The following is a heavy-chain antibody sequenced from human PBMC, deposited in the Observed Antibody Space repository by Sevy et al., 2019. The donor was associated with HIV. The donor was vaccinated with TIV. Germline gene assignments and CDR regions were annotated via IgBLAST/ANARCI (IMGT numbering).Heavy chain of an antibody. D-gene: IGHD6-13*01. CDR2: IYYSGST. Sequence: SETLSHTGTVSGGSISSSNYYWGWIRQPPGKGLEGIGNIYYSGSTYYNPSLKGRVTISVDTSKNQFSLKLSSVTAADTAVYYCATYSSSWSHFDYWGQGTLVTVSS. V-gene: IGHV4-39*01. J-gene: IGHJ4*02. CDR3: ATYSSSWSHFDY. CDR1: GGSISSSNYY.